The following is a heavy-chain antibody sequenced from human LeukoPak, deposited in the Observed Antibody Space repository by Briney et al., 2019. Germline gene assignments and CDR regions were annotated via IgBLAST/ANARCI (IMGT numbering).Heavy chain of an antibody. CDR1: GFTFSSDG. Sequence: PGGSLRLSCAASGFTFSSDGMSSVRPAPGEGLEWVSAICGSGGSTYYGDSVKGRFTISRDNSKNTLYLQMNSLRAEDTAVYYCAKGAFNVLRYFDPPPGYYYYMDVWGKGTTVTISS. J-gene: IGHJ6*03. D-gene: IGHD3-9*01. V-gene: IGHV3-23*01. CDR3: AKGAFNVLRYFDPPPGYYYYMDV. CDR2: ICGSGGST.